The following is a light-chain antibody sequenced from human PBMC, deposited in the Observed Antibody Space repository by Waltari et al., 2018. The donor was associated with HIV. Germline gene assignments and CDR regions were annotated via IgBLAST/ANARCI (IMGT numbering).Light chain of an antibody. CDR3: QQYYNWPPYT. V-gene: IGKV3-15*01. Sequence: EIVMTQSPPTLSVSPGGRATLSCRASQSVNRNLAWYQQKPGQAPRLFIYDASIRATGIPDRFSGSGFGTDFTLTISSLQSEDFAVYYCQQYYNWPPYTFGQGTKLEIK. CDR2: DAS. CDR1: QSVNRN. J-gene: IGKJ2*01.